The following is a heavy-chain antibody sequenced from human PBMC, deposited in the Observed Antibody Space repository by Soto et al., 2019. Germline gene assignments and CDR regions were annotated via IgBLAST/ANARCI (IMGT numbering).Heavy chain of an antibody. J-gene: IGHJ6*03. D-gene: IGHD3-9*01. CDR1: GGSISSYY. Sequence: LTCTVSGGSISSYYWSWIRQPPGKGLEWIGYIYYSGSTNYNPSLKSRVTISVDTSKNQFSLKLSSVTAADTAVYYCARDTQLRYVDWSPQSYYYYMDVWGKGTTVTVSS. V-gene: IGHV4-59*01. CDR2: IYYSGST. CDR3: ARDTQLRYVDWSPQSYYYYMDV.